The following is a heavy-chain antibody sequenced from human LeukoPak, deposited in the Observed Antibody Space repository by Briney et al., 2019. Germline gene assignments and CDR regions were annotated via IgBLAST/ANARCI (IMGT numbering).Heavy chain of an antibody. J-gene: IGHJ4*02. D-gene: IGHD3-3*01. CDR1: GYTLTTYD. CDR3: ARGKALQFLDWLPQLYY. CDR2: MNPGTGDT. Sequence: ASVKVSCKASGYTLTTYDIIWLRQATGQGLEWMGCMNPGTGDTGYAQKFQDRVTMTRNTSLNTAYMELNSPRYEDTAAYYCARGKALQFLDWLPQLYYWGQGSVVTVSS. V-gene: IGHV1-8*02.